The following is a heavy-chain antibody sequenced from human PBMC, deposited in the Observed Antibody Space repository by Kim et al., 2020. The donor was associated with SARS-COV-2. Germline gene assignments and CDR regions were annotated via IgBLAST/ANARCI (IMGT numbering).Heavy chain of an antibody. CDR2: ISSSGNTL. CDR3: ARETKHYYSFYGMDA. Sequence: GESLKISCVASGPSVSTYGLNWVRQAPGKGLEWVAFISSSGNTLHYTDSVRGRFIISREKAKSSLYLEMNSLRAEDTAVYFCARETKHYYSFYGMDAWAKGPRSSSL. V-gene: IGHV3-21*06. CDR1: GPSVSTYG. J-gene: IGHJ6*02.